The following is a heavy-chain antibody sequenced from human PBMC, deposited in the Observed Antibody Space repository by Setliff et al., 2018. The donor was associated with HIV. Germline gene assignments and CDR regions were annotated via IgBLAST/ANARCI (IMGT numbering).Heavy chain of an antibody. CDR1: RGTFSSYG. D-gene: IGHD3-16*01. CDR3: AWGTQRPIDS. J-gene: IGHJ4*02. Sequence: ASVKVSCKASRGTFSSYGFNWVRQAPGQGLEWMGGIIPILGIANYAEKFQDRVTITADRSLDTAYMKLSSLRSEDAAMYFCAWGTQRPIDSWGQGTLVTVSS. V-gene: IGHV1-69*10. CDR2: IIPILGIA.